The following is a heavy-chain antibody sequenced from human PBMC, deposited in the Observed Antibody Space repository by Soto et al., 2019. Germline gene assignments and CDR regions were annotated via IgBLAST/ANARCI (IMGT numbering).Heavy chain of an antibody. V-gene: IGHV1-18*01. CDR1: GYTFTIYG. J-gene: IGHJ4*02. Sequence: ASVKVSCKASGYTFTIYGISWVRQAPGQGLEWMGWISAYNGNTNYAQKLQGRVTMTTDTSTSTAYMELRSLRSDDTAVYYCARDPPDPHYDILTGYLNYWGQG. CDR2: ISAYNGNT. CDR3: ARDPPDPHYDILTGYLNY. D-gene: IGHD3-9*01.